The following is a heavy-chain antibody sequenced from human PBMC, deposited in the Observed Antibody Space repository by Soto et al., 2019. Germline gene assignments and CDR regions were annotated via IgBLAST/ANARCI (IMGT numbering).Heavy chain of an antibody. CDR1: GFNFSSYS. D-gene: IGHD3-10*01. J-gene: IGHJ4*02. CDR2: FSTSGDGGTT. Sequence: GGSQHLSYTASGFNFSSYSMSWVRPAPGKGLEWVSGFSTSGDGGTTYYADSVKGRFTISRDNSKNTLFLQMNSLRAEDTAIYYCAKKVNSGSGSQYFDYWGQGTLVTLSS. CDR3: AKKVNSGSGSQYFDY. V-gene: IGHV3-23*01.